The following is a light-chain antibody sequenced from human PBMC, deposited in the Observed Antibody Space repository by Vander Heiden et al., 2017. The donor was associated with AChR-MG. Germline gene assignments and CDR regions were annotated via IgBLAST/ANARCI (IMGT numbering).Light chain of an antibody. CDR3: SQGLQAPVT. Sequence: IVMTQAPLSLAVNPGAPASLACRSSPSPLHSNGNTLLDWYLQKPGQPPQLLLYLTSRRASGVPDRFSGSGSGSDFTLNISRVEAEDVGTYYCSQGLQAPVTFGQGTRLEIK. V-gene: IGKV2-28*01. CDR2: LTS. CDR1: PSPLHSNGNTL. J-gene: IGKJ5*01.